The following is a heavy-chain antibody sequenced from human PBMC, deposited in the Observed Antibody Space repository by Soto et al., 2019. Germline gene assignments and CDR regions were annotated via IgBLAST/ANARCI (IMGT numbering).Heavy chain of an antibody. V-gene: IGHV4-38-2*01. CDR1: GYSISSGFY. CDR3: ANQRSREGYNFIEY. D-gene: IGHD5-12*01. CDR2: MFHSGST. J-gene: IGHJ4*02. Sequence: PSETLSLTCAVSGYSISSGFYWGWIRQPPGKGLEWIGIMFHSGSTYYNPSLQSRVTISVDTSKNQVSLKLTSVTVADTAVYVCANQRSREGYNFIEYWGQGIQVTVSS.